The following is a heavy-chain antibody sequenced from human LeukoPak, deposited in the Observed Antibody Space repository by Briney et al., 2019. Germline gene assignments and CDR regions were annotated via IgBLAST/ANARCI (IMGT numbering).Heavy chain of an antibody. D-gene: IGHD4-17*01. J-gene: IGHJ4*02. Sequence: PSETLSLTCTVSGGSISSGSYYWSWIRQPAGKGLEWIGRIYTSGSTNYNPSLKSRVTISLDTSKNQFSLKLSSVTAADTAVYYCANSIDFDYGDYYFDYWGQGALVTISS. CDR1: GGSISSGSYY. CDR2: IYTSGST. V-gene: IGHV4-61*02. CDR3: ANSIDFDYGDYYFDY.